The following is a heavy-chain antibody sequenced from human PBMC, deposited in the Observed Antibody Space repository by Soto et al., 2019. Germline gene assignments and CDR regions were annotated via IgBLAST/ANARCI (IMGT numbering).Heavy chain of an antibody. CDR3: AKARGSAHDYPSYFGLQV. D-gene: IGHD3-10*01. CDR2: ISDSGGNK. CDR1: GCTFNTYA. V-gene: IGHV3-23*01. J-gene: IGHJ6*01. Sequence: PGGSLRLSCAASGCTFNTYAMSCVRHSPGEWLRWVSTISDSGGNKYYADSVKGRFTVSRDNSRNTLFLQMNSLRADDTALYYCAKARGSAHDYPSYFGLQVWGQATTVNVSS.